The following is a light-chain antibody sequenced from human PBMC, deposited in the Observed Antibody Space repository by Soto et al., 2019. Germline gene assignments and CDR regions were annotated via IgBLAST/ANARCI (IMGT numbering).Light chain of an antibody. CDR1: QSISSN. V-gene: IGKV3D-15*01. J-gene: IGKJ5*01. CDR3: QQHNNWPPIT. Sequence: LTHSPCALAFSPGEIATRSCRASQSISSNLAWYQKKPGQAPRLLIYGASTRATGIPARFSGSGSGTELTLTISSLQSEDFAVYYCQQHNNWPPITFGQGARLEIK. CDR2: GAS.